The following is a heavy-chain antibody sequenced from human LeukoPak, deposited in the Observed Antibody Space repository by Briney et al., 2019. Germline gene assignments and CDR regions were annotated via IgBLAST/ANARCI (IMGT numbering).Heavy chain of an antibody. D-gene: IGHD6-19*01. CDR2: INPNSGGT. J-gene: IGHJ4*02. Sequence: ASVKVSCKASGYTFTGYYMHWVRQAPGQGLEWMGWINPNSGGTNYAQKFQGWVTMTRDTSISTAYMELSRLRSDDTAVYYCARDDGSGWPSYWGQEPLVTFSS. CDR3: ARDDGSGWPSY. V-gene: IGHV1-2*04. CDR1: GYTFTGYY.